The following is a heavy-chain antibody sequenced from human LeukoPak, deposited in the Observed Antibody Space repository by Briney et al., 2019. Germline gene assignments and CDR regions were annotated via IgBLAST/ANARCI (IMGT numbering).Heavy chain of an antibody. J-gene: IGHJ5*02. CDR1: GYTFNSHG. V-gene: IGHV1-18*04. D-gene: IGHD6-19*01. CDR2: ISAYNGDT. Sequence: ASVKVSCKASGYTFNSHGISWVRQAPGQRLEWMGWISAYNGDTNYAQKFQGRVTLTTDRTTSTAYLELRSLRSDDTAVYYCARDPSNTSGWKTWFDPWGQGTLVTVSS. CDR3: ARDPSNTSGWKTWFDP.